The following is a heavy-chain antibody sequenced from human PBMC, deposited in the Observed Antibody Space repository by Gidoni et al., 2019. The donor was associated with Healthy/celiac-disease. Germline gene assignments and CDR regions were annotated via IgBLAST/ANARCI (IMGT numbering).Heavy chain of an antibody. Sequence: QVQLQESGPGMVKPSQTPSLTRTGSGGSISSGSYFWSWIRQPAGKGLEWIGRIYTSGSTNYNPSLKSRVTISVDTSKNQFSLKLSSVTAADTAVYYCARGVAVAGNLFDYWGQGTLVTVSS. D-gene: IGHD6-19*01. V-gene: IGHV4-61*02. J-gene: IGHJ4*02. CDR1: GGSISSGSYF. CDR3: ARGVAVAGNLFDY. CDR2: IYTSGST.